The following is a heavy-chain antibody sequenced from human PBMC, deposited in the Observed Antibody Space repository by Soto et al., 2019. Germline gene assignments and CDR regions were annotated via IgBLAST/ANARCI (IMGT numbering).Heavy chain of an antibody. Sequence: QVQRVQSGAEVKKPGSSVKVSCKTSGVSFNNNGIGWVRQAPGHGLEWMGGVSPAFRTSNYARKFKGRISITADASTGTVNMELSSLPAEDTAQYYCARVLYYGSGSYSPYGMDVWGQGTTVTVSS. CDR1: GVSFNNNG. V-gene: IGHV1-69*01. CDR3: ARVLYYGSGSYSPYGMDV. J-gene: IGHJ6*02. D-gene: IGHD3-10*01. CDR2: VSPAFRTS.